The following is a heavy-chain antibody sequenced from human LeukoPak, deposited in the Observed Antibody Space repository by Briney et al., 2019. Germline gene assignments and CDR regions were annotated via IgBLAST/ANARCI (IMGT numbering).Heavy chain of an antibody. Sequence: PGGSLRLSCAASGFTFSSYWMHWVRQAPGKGVVWVSRINSDGSSTSYADSVKGRFTISRDNAKNTLYLQMNSLRAEDTAVYYCATWWEGIAAQEFIFWGQGTLVTVPS. V-gene: IGHV3-74*01. CDR3: ATWWEGIAAQEFIF. D-gene: IGHD6-13*01. CDR1: GFTFSSYW. J-gene: IGHJ4*02. CDR2: INSDGSST.